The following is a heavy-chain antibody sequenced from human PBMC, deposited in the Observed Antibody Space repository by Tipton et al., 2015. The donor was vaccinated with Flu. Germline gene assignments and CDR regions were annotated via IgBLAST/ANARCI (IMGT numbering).Heavy chain of an antibody. D-gene: IGHD3-10*01. CDR2: ISSSSSYI. Sequence: VQLVQSGGGLVKPGGSLRLSCAASGFTFSSYSMNWVRQAPGKGLEWVSSISSSSSYIYYADSVKGRFTISRDNAKNLLYLQMNSLRAEDTAVYYCAREGALWFGELGYWGQGTLVTVSS. V-gene: IGHV3-21*01. CDR1: GFTFSSYS. CDR3: AREGALWFGELGY. J-gene: IGHJ4*02.